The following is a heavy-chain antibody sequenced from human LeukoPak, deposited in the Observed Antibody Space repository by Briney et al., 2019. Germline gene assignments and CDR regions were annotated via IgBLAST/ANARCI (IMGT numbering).Heavy chain of an antibody. CDR1: GFTFSSYG. J-gene: IGHJ5*02. D-gene: IGHD5-24*01. Sequence: HTGGSLRLSCAASGFTFSSYGMHWVRQAPDKGLEWVAVIWYDGSNKYYADSVKGRFTISRDNSKNTLYLQMNSLRAEDTAVYYCARVSPRGSTWGQGTLVTVSS. V-gene: IGHV3-33*01. CDR3: ARVSPRGST. CDR2: IWYDGSNK.